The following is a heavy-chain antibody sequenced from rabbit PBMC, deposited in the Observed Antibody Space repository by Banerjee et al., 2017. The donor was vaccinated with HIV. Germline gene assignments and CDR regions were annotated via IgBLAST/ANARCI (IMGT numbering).Heavy chain of an antibody. Sequence: QQQLEESGGGLVKPGGTLTLTCKASGIDFSSYYYMCWVRQAPGKGLELIACIYTSSGSTWYANWAKGRFTISKTSSTTVTLQMTSLTAADTATYFCARGYWTDGLHLWGQGTLVTVS. V-gene: IGHV1S43*01. CDR3: ARGYWTDGLHL. D-gene: IGHD1-1*01. CDR1: GIDFSSYYY. J-gene: IGHJ3*01. CDR2: IYTSSGST.